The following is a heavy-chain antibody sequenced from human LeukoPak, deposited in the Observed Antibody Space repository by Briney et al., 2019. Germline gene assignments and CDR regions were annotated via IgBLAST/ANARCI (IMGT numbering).Heavy chain of an antibody. CDR2: IYYSGST. J-gene: IGHJ2*01. Sequence: SETLSLTCTVSGASISSYYWSWVRQPPGKGLEWLGYIYYSGSTNYNPSLKSRVTISVDTSKNQFSLKLSSVTAADTAVYYCARDVQDSSMIVVPNWYFDLWGRGTLVTVSS. CDR3: ARDVQDSSMIVVPNWYFDL. D-gene: IGHD3-22*01. CDR1: GASISSYY. V-gene: IGHV4-59*01.